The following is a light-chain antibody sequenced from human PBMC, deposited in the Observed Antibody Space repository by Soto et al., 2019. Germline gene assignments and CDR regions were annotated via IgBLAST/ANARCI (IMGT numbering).Light chain of an antibody. CDR2: LGS. V-gene: IGKV2-28*01. J-gene: IGKJ1*01. Sequence: PLKMPVTHGESASISCRSSQSLLHSDGYNYLDWYLQKPGQSPQLLIYLGSNRASGVPDRFSGSGSGTDFTLKISRVEAEDVGVYYCMQALQTPLAFGQGTKVDIK. CDR3: MQALQTPLA. CDR1: QSLLHSDGYNY.